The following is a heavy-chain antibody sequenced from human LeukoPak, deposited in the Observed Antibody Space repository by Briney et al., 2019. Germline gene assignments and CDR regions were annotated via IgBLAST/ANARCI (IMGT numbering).Heavy chain of an antibody. CDR3: ARDRLYGSGSDHYYYYYGMDV. J-gene: IGHJ6*02. Sequence: GGSLRLSCAASGFTVSSNYMSWVRQAPGKGLEWVSVIYSGGSTYYADSVKGRFTISRDNSKNTLYLQMNSLTAEDTAVYYCARDRLYGSGSDHYYYYYGMDVWGQGTTVTVSS. CDR2: IYSGGST. V-gene: IGHV3-53*01. CDR1: GFTVSSNY. D-gene: IGHD3-10*01.